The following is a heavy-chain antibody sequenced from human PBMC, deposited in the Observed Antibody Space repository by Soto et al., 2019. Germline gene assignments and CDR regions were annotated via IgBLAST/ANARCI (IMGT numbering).Heavy chain of an antibody. CDR1: GASINTYY. Sequence: QVQLQESGPGLVKPSETLSLTCTVSGASINTYYWSWIRQPPGKGLEWIGYISYSGSTNYNPSLKSRFTISAATSNNQFSLKLSSVTAADTAVYYCATLYESRGYYHKGWFGPWGQGILVTVSS. J-gene: IGHJ5*02. CDR2: ISYSGST. V-gene: IGHV4-59*01. CDR3: ATLYESRGYYHKGWFGP. D-gene: IGHD3-22*01.